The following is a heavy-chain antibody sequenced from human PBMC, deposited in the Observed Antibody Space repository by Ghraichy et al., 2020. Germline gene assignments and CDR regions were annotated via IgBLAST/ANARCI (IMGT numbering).Heavy chain of an antibody. V-gene: IGHV4-59*01. CDR2: IYYSGST. Sequence: TLSLTCTVSGGSISSYYWSWIRQPPGKGLEWIGYIYYSGSTNYNPSLKSRVTISVDTSKNQFSLKLSSVTAADTAVYYCARDSRTSYGMDVWGQGTTVTVSS. D-gene: IGHD2-2*01. CDR1: GGSISSYY. J-gene: IGHJ6*02. CDR3: ARDSRTSYGMDV.